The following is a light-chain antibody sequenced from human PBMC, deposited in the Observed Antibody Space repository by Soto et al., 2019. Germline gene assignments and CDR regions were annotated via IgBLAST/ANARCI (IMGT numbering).Light chain of an antibody. CDR2: DAS. CDR1: QRIDRY. V-gene: IGKV1-5*01. CDR3: QQYKDGAWT. J-gene: IGKJ1*01. Sequence: DIQLTQSPSTLSASVGDRVTVTCRASQRIDRYLAWYQQKPGKAPKLLVYDASTLEGGVPSSFSGSGSATEFILTISSLLPDDFATYYCQQYKDGAWTFGQGTRVEIK.